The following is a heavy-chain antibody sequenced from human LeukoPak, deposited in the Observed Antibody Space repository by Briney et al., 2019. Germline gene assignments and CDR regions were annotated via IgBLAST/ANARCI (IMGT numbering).Heavy chain of an antibody. J-gene: IGHJ4*02. CDR2: IYSGGST. CDR1: GFTFSSYE. CDR3: ARVGAGGDY. D-gene: IGHD3-10*01. V-gene: IGHV3-53*01. Sequence: GGSLRLSCAASGFTFSSYEMNWVRQAPGKGLEWVSVIYSGGSTYYADSVKGRFTISRDNSKNTLYLQMNSLRAEDTAVYYCARVGAGGDYWGQGTLVTVSS.